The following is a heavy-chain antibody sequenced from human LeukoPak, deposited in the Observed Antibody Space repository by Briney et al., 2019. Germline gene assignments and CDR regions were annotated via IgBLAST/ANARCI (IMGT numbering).Heavy chain of an antibody. CDR3: ARDRGTRSFDV. V-gene: IGHV3-33*01. J-gene: IGHJ3*01. CDR1: GINFISSG. D-gene: IGHD1-26*01. Sequence: GGSLRLSCAASGINFISSGMHWVRQAPGKGLEWVAMIWSDGSNKYYTESVKGRFTISRDNSKNTVHLRMNSLRAEDTAVYYCARDRGTRSFDVWGQGTMVTVSS. CDR2: IWSDGSNK.